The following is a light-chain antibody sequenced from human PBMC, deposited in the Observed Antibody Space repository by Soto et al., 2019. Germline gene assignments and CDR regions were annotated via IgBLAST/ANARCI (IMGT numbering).Light chain of an antibody. V-gene: IGKV1-39*01. CDR3: QQSYSTPYT. CDR2: AAF. Sequence: DIQMTQSPSSLSASVGDRVTITCRASQSISSYLNWYQQKPGKAPKLLIYAAFSLRSGVPSRFSGSGSGTDFTLTINSLQPEDFAIYYCQQSYSTPYTFGQGTKLEIK. CDR1: QSISSY. J-gene: IGKJ2*01.